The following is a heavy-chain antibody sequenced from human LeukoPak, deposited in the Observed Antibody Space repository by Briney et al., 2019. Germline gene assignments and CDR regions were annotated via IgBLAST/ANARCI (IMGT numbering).Heavy chain of an antibody. D-gene: IGHD4-17*01. CDR2: INPNSGCT. CDR3: ARDDYGDYVSLDY. V-gene: IGHV1-2*02. J-gene: IGHJ4*02. Sequence: ASVEVSCKASGYTFAGYYMHWVRQAPGQGLEWMGWINPNSGCTNYAQKFQGRVTMTRDTSISTAYMELSRLRSDDTAVYYCARDDYGDYVSLDYWGQGTLVTASS. CDR1: GYTFAGYY.